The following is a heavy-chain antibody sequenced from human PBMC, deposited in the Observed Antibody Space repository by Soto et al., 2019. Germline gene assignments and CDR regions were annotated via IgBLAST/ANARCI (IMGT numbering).Heavy chain of an antibody. V-gene: IGHV1-69*13. CDR2: IIPIFGTA. J-gene: IGHJ4*02. CDR1: GGTFSSYA. D-gene: IGHD4-17*01. Sequence: SVKVSCKASGGTFSSYAISWVRQAPGQGLEWMGGIIPIFGTANYAQKFQGRVTSTADDSTSPVYMELSSLISEDTAVYYCARSTTTLYFDSWGQGTLVTVSS. CDR3: ARSTTTLYFDS.